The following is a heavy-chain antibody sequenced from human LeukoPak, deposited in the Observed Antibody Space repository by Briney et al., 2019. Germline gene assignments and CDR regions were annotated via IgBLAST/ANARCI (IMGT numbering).Heavy chain of an antibody. V-gene: IGHV4-39*07. CDR1: GGSISSSSYY. Sequence: PSETLSLTCTVSGGSISSSSYYWGWIRQPPGKGLEWIGSIYYSGSTYYNPSLKSRVTISVDTSKNQFSLKLSSVTAADTAVYYCARESWEDTAMVERHTHYIYWGQGTLVTVSS. CDR2: IYYSGST. CDR3: ARESWEDTAMVERHTHYIY. J-gene: IGHJ4*02. D-gene: IGHD5-18*01.